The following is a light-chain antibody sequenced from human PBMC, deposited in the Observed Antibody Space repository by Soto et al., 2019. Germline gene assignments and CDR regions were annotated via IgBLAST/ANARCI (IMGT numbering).Light chain of an antibody. J-gene: IGLJ1*01. V-gene: IGLV2-14*01. Sequence: QSALAQPASVSGSRGQSITISCTGTSSDVGGYNYVSWYQQHPGKAPKLMIYDVSNRPSGVSNRFSGSKSGNTASLTISGLQAEDEADYYCSSYTSSSTLYYVFGTGTKVTVL. CDR1: SSDVGGYNY. CDR3: SSYTSSSTLYYV. CDR2: DVS.